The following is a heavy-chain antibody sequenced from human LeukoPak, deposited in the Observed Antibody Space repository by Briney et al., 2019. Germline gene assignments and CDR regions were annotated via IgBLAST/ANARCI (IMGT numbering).Heavy chain of an antibody. CDR2: IIPIFGTA. CDR3: AREARSIAAAGDYFDY. Sequence: ASVKASCKASGGTFSSYAISWVRQAPGQGLEWMGGIIPIFGTANYAQKFQGRVTITADESTSTAYMELSSLRSEDTAVYYCAREARSIAAAGDYFDYWGQGILVTVSS. V-gene: IGHV1-69*13. J-gene: IGHJ4*02. D-gene: IGHD6-13*01. CDR1: GGTFSSYA.